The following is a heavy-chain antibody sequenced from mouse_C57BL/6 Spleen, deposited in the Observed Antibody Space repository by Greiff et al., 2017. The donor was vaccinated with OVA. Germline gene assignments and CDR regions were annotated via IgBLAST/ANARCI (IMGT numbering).Heavy chain of an antibody. Sequence: EVMLVESGGDLVKPGGSLKLSCAASGFTFSSYGMSWVRQTPDKRLEWVATISSGGSYTYYPDSVKGRFTISRDNAKNTLYLQMSSLKSEDTAMYYCARHVDYGSSYEYFDVWGTGTTVTVSS. CDR2: ISSGGSYT. CDR3: ARHVDYGSSYEYFDV. D-gene: IGHD1-1*01. J-gene: IGHJ1*03. V-gene: IGHV5-6*01. CDR1: GFTFSSYG.